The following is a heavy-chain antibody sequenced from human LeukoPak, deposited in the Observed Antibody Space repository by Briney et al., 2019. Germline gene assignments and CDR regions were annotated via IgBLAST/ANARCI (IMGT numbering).Heavy chain of an antibody. CDR3: ARRPSGSYYYYGMDV. CDR1: GFTVNSNF. CDR2: IYSGGST. J-gene: IGHJ6*02. Sequence: GGSLRLSCAAPGFTVNSNFMSWVRQAPGKGLEWVSVIYSGGSTYYADSVKGRFTISRDNSKNTLYLQMNSLRAEDTAMYYCARRPSGSYYYYGMDVWGQGTTVTVSS. V-gene: IGHV3-66*04. D-gene: IGHD1-26*01.